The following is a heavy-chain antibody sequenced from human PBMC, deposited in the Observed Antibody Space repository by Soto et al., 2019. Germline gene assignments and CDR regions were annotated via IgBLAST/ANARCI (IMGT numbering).Heavy chain of an antibody. D-gene: IGHD2-8*01. Sequence: EVHLLQSGGGLVQPGGSLRLSCAASGFSFTFYAMSWVRQAPGKGLEWVSAISGNGATTFYADSMKGRFTISRDNSRDTLYLQMNRLRAEDTAVYFCAREQCSPLDRYCADGGVDWVDPWGRGTLVTVSS. CDR1: GFSFTFYA. CDR3: AREQCSPLDRYCADGGVDWVDP. J-gene: IGHJ5*02. CDR2: ISGNGATT. V-gene: IGHV3-23*01.